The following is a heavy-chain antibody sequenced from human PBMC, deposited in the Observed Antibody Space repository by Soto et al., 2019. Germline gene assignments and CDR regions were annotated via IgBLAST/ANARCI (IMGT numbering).Heavy chain of an antibody. D-gene: IGHD3-16*02. Sequence: SVKVSCKASGDSFKKYVFSWVRQAPGQGLEWMGGFIPLFGTPNYAQEFQGRVTIIADESTSTLYMEMSSLTSGDSAVYFCVRVLRVYPAALHYYFAMGVWGKETRVTVP. V-gene: IGHV1-69*13. CDR1: GDSFKKYV. J-gene: IGHJ6*04. CDR3: VRVLRVYPAALHYYFAMGV. CDR2: FIPLFGTP.